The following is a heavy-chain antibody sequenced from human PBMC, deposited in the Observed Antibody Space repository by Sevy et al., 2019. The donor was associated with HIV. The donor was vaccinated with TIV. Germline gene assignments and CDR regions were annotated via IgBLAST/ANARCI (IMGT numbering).Heavy chain of an antibody. Sequence: GGSLRLSCAASGLTFSDYYMSWIRQAPGKGMEWVAIIWSDGAYQYHGDSVKGRFTISRDNSKNTLYLQMNNVRVEDTAVYYCTRSTYSSGWYGIYWGQGTLVTVSS. J-gene: IGHJ4*02. CDR2: IWSDGAYQ. D-gene: IGHD6-19*01. V-gene: IGHV3-33*08. CDR3: TRSTYSSGWYGIY. CDR1: GLTFSDYY.